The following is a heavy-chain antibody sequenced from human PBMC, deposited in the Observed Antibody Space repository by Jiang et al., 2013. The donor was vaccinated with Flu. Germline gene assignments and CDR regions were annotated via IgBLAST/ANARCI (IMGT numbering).Heavy chain of an antibody. J-gene: IGHJ4*02. CDR2: IRSKANSYAT. V-gene: IGHV3-73*01. Sequence: GRIRSKANSYATAYAASVKGRFTISRDDSKNTAYLQMNSLKTEDTAVYYCTRHSPEPHYYDSSGYLGWGQGTLVTVSS. D-gene: IGHD3-22*01. CDR3: TRHSPEPHYYDSSGYLG.